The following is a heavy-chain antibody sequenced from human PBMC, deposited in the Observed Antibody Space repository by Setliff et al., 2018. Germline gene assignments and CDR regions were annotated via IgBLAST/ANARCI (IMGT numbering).Heavy chain of an antibody. J-gene: IGHJ4*02. CDR3: ARSETCHSTHCSPYDY. V-gene: IGHV3-48*03. CDR1: GFTLSSYE. CDR2: IHMSGGPI. Sequence: GGSLRLSCAASGFTLSSYEMNWVRQAPGKGLEWVSYIHMSGGPIFYADSVKGRFTMSRDVAKNSLYLQMNSLRAEDTAVYYCARSETCHSTHCSPYDYWGQGTPVTVSS. D-gene: IGHD2-2*01.